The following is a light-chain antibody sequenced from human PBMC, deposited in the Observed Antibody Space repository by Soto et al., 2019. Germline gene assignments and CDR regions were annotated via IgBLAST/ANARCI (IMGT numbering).Light chain of an antibody. CDR1: QSVSSSY. Sequence: EIMLTQSPCTLSLSPGERATLSCRASQSVSSSYLAWYQQKPGQAPRLLIYGASSRATGIPDRFSGSGSGTDFTLTISRLEPEDFAVHYCQPYGSSLTWTFGQGTKVDIK. CDR2: GAS. J-gene: IGKJ1*01. CDR3: QPYGSSLTWT. V-gene: IGKV3-20*01.